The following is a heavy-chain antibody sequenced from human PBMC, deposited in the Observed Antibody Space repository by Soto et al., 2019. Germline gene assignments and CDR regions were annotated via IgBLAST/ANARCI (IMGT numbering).Heavy chain of an antibody. CDR2: IYSGGST. D-gene: IGHD3-3*01. CDR1: GFTVSSNY. V-gene: IGHV3-66*01. J-gene: IGHJ4*02. Sequence: GGSLRLSCAASGFTVSSNYMSWVRQAPGKGLEWVSVIYSGGSTYYADSVKGRFTISRDNSKNTLYLQMNSLRAEDTAVYYCASSYYDFWSGYPDYWGQGTLVTVSS. CDR3: ASSYYDFWSGYPDY.